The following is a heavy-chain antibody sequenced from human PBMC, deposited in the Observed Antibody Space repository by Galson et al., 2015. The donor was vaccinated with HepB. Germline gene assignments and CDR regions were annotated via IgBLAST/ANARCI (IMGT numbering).Heavy chain of an antibody. CDR2: TYYRSKWNN. J-gene: IGHJ4*02. Sequence: CAISGDXXSSNSSXXNWIRXSPSRXLEWLGXTYYRSKWNNDYAXSVKSRISITSDTSKNHFSLQLNSVTPEDTAVYFCARVLRLRKGYKSPFDYWGQGTGVT. CDR3: ARVLRLRKGYKSPFDY. V-gene: IGHV6-1*01. CDR1: GDXXSSNSSX. D-gene: IGHD5-24*01.